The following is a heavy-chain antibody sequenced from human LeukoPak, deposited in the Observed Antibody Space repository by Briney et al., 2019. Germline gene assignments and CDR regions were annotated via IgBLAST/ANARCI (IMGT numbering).Heavy chain of an antibody. V-gene: IGHV3-23*01. CDR2: VSAGGGST. D-gene: IGHD6-6*01. CDR3: VKTSQYCSNWYDY. Sequence: PGGSLRLSCANSGFTLGSHATSWVRQAPGKRLEWVSIVSAGGGSTSSEDSVKGRTTISRDTSKNNVYLQLNTLRAEDTAVYFCVKTSQYCSNWYDYWGQGTLVTVSS. CDR1: GFTLGSHA. J-gene: IGHJ5*01.